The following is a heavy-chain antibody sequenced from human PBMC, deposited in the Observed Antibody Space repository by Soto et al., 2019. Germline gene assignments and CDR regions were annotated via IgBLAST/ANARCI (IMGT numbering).Heavy chain of an antibody. Sequence: PGGALKLSCKGSGYSFSSFEIGWVRQMPGKGLEWIGIIYPGDSDNRYSPSFKGQVTISTDKSISTVYLQWRSLKASDTAMYYCATQRGPYSSPFDYWGQGTLVTVSS. CDR3: ATQRGPYSSPFDY. V-gene: IGHV5-51*01. J-gene: IGHJ4*02. D-gene: IGHD5-18*01. CDR1: GYSFSSFE. CDR2: IYPGDSDN.